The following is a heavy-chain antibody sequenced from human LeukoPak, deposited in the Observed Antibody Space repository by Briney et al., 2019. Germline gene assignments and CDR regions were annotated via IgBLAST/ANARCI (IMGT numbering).Heavy chain of an antibody. CDR2: INSDGSST. V-gene: IGHV3-74*01. CDR1: GFTFSFYW. Sequence: GGSLRLSCAASGFTFSFYWMHWVRQAPGKGLVWVSRINSDGSSTSYADFVKGRFTISRDNAKNTLYLQMNSLRAEDTAVYYCARGLGYCSGGSCGQYYYYGMDVWGQGTTVTVSS. CDR3: ARGLGYCSGGSCGQYYYYGMDV. D-gene: IGHD2-15*01. J-gene: IGHJ6*02.